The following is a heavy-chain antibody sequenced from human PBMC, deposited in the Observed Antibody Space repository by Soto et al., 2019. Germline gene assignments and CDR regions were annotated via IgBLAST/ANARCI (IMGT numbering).Heavy chain of an antibody. CDR1: GYTFTSYC. CDR2: ISAYNGNT. CDR3: ARADSSSWYSQVYYYYGMDV. D-gene: IGHD6-13*01. J-gene: IGHJ6*02. V-gene: IGHV1-18*04. Sequence: ASVKVSCKASGYTFTSYCISWVRQAPGQGLEWMGWISAYNGNTNYAQKLQGRVTMTTDTSTSTAYMELRSLRSDDTAVYYCARADSSSWYSQVYYYYGMDVWGQGTTVTVSS.